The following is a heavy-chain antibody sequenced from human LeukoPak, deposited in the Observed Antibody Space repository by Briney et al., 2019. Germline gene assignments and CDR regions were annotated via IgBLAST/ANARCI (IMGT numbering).Heavy chain of an antibody. V-gene: IGHV3-21*04. CDR1: GFTFSSYS. CDR3: ARDDGYSYGSNY. CDR2: ISSSSSYI. Sequence: GGSLRLSCAASGFTFSSYSMNWVRQAPGKGLEWVSSISSSSSYIYYADSVKGRFTISRDNAKNSLYLQMNSLRAEDTAVYYCARDDGYSYGSNYWGQGTLVTVSS. J-gene: IGHJ4*02. D-gene: IGHD6-19*01.